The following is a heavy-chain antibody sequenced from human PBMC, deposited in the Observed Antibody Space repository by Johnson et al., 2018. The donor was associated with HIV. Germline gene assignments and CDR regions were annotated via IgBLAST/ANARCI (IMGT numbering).Heavy chain of an antibody. V-gene: IGHV3-30*03. J-gene: IGHJ3*02. CDR3: AGQVRAFDI. D-gene: IGHD6-19*01. Sequence: QVQLVESGGGLVQPGGSLRLSCAASGFTFSDYYMSWIRQAPGKGLEWVAVISYDGSNKYYADSVKGRFTISRDNSMHTMYLQMNSLRAEDTAVYYCAGQVRAFDIWGQGTMVTVSS. CDR2: ISYDGSNK. CDR1: GFTFSDYY.